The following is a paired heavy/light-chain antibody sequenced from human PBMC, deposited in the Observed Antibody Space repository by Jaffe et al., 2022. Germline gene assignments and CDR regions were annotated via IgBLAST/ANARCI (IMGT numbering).Light chain of an antibody. V-gene: IGKV3-11*01. Sequence: EIVLTQSPATLSLSPGERATLSCRASQSVSSYLAWYQQKPGQAPRLLIYDASNRATGIPARFSGSGSGTDFTLTISSLEPEDFAVYYCQQRSNWPFMYTFGQGTKLEIK. CDR3: QQRSNWPFMYT. CDR2: DAS. J-gene: IGKJ2*01. CDR1: QSVSSY.
Heavy chain of an antibody. Sequence: QVQLVQSGAEVKKPGSSVKVSCKASGGTFSSYAISWVRQAPGQGLEWMGGIIPIFGTANYAQKFQGRVTITADESTSTAYMELSSLRSEDTAVYYCARDKAPLGDSTPPTYYYMDVWGKGTTVTVSS. V-gene: IGHV1-69*01. CDR2: IIPIFGTA. CDR1: GGTFSSYA. CDR3: ARDKAPLGDSTPPTYYYMDV. D-gene: IGHD4-17*01. J-gene: IGHJ6*03.